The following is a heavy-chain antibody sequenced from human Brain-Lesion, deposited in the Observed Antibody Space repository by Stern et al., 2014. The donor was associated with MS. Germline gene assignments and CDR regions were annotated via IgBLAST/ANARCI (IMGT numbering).Heavy chain of an antibody. CDR3: ARDWSGTSIHLAPAYGGHIRFDP. Sequence: VHLVESGPGLVKPSQTLSLTCTVSGDSITSGGYYWSWIRQHPGRGLEWIGYIYYSGATFYNPSLKSRVTISLDTSQNQFSLRLSSVTAADTAIYYCARDWSGTSIHLAPAYGGHIRFDPWGQGILVTVSS. CDR2: IYYSGAT. V-gene: IGHV4-31*03. D-gene: IGHD5-18*01. J-gene: IGHJ5*02. CDR1: GDSITSGGYY.